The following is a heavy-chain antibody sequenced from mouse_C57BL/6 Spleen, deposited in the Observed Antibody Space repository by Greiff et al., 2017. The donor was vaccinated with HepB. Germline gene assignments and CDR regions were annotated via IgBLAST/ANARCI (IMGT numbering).Heavy chain of an antibody. D-gene: IGHD1-1*01. CDR2: IYPGSGNT. J-gene: IGHJ4*01. V-gene: IGHV1-76*01. CDR3: ASLDYYGSSYAMDY. Sequence: VKLMESGAELVRPGASVKLSCKASGYTFTDYYINWVKQRPGQGLEWIARIYPGSGNTYYNEKFKGKATLTAEKSSSTAYMQLSSLTSEDSAVYFCASLDYYGSSYAMDYWGQGTSVTVSS. CDR1: GYTFTDYY.